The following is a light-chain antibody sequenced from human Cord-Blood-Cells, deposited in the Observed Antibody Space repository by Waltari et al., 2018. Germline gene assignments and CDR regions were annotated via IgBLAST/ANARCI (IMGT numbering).Light chain of an antibody. CDR3: QQRSNWPFT. J-gene: IGKJ3*01. Sequence: EIVLTQSPATLSLSPGERATLSCRASQSVSSYLAWYQQTPGQAPSLLIYDAPNRAAGIPARFSGSGSGTDFTLTISSLEPEDFAVYYCQQRSNWPFTFGPGTKMDIK. CDR2: DAP. V-gene: IGKV3-11*01. CDR1: QSVSSY.